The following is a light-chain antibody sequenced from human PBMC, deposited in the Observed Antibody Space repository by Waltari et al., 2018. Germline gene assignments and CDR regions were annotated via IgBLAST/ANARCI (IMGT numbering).Light chain of an antibody. CDR2: GAS. V-gene: IGKV3-20*01. Sequence: EIVLTQSPGTLSLSPGERATLSCRASQTVTTTYLAWYQQKPGQAPPLGIHGASSRATGIPDRFSGSGSGTDFSLTISSLEPEDFAVYYCQQYDISPLTVGGGTKVEIK. CDR3: QQYDISPLT. J-gene: IGKJ4*01. CDR1: QTVTTTY.